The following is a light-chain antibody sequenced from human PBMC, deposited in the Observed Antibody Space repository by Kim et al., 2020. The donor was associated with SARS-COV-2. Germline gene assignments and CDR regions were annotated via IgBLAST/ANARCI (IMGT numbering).Light chain of an antibody. CDR3: QQYNNWPPFT. CDR1: QSVTSN. J-gene: IGKJ4*01. CDR2: GAS. V-gene: IGKV3-15*01. Sequence: SPGDRATLSCRASQSVTSNLACYQHKQAHAPTRLIYGASTRATNIPARCSSSGSGTAFTLTISSLQSDDVAVYYYQQYNNWPPFTFGGGTKVDIK.